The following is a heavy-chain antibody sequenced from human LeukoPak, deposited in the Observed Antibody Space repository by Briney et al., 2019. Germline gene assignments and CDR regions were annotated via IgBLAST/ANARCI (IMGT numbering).Heavy chain of an antibody. CDR1: GGSIGDYY. CDR2: LYCSRNT. J-gene: IGHJ4*02. Sequence: PSETLSLTCTVSGGSIGDYYWSWIREPPGKGLEWIGYLYCSRNTNYSPSLKSRVTISADTSKNQVYLKLRSVTAADTAVYYCVRDLWAAGGTQYWGQGTQVIVSS. CDR3: VRDLWAAGGTQY. D-gene: IGHD6-13*01. V-gene: IGHV4-59*01.